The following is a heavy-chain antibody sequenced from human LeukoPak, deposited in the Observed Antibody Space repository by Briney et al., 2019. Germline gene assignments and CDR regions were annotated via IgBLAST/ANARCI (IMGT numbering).Heavy chain of an antibody. CDR1: GFTFSSYG. D-gene: IGHD3-22*01. CDR3: EKGEAHDSSGAAAFDT. V-gene: IGHV3-33*06. Sequence: PGGSLRLSCAASGFTFSSYGMHWVRQAPGKGLEWVAGIWYDGSNKYYADSVKGRFTISRDNSKNTLYLQMNSLRAEDTAVYYCEKGEAHDSSGAAAFDTWGEGTMVTVSS. J-gene: IGHJ3*02. CDR2: IWYDGSNK.